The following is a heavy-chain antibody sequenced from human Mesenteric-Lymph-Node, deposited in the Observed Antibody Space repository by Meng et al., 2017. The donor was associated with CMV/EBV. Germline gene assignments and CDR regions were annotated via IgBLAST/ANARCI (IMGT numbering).Heavy chain of an antibody. CDR2: IYYSGST. D-gene: IGHD2-15*01. J-gene: IGHJ4*03. Sequence: SETLSLTCTVSGGSISSGGYYWSWIRQHPGKGLEWIGNIYYSGSTYYSPSLKSRITISVDTSKNQFSLKLRSVTAADTAFYYCATDTGGYGFDFWGQGTLVTVS. CDR1: GGSISSGGYY. CDR3: ATDTGGYGFDF. V-gene: IGHV4-39*07.